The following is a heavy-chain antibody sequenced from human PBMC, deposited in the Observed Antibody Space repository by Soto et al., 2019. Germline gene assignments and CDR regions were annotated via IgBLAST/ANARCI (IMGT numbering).Heavy chain of an antibody. J-gene: IGHJ4*02. CDR2: FYHSGST. V-gene: IGHV4-4*02. CDR3: PTRAPIDGDPY. Sequence: QVQLQESGPGLVKPSETLSLTCDVSGDSISSPTWWTWVRQPPGKGLEWIGEFYHSGSTNYNSSHKSRVTISVDKSKNQFSLRLTSVTAAGTAAYYCPTRAPIDGDPYWRQGTLVTVSS. CDR1: GDSISSPTW. D-gene: IGHD4-17*01.